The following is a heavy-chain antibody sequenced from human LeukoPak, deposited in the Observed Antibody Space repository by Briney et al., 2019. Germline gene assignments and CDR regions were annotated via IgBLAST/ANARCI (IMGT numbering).Heavy chain of an antibody. D-gene: IGHD5-18*01. Sequence: PGGSLRLSCAASGFAFSDYYMSWIRQAPGKGLEWVSYISSSGSTIYYADSVKGRFTISRDNAKNSLYLQMNSLRAEDTAVYYCASISWITATDAFDIWGQGTMVTVSS. J-gene: IGHJ3*02. V-gene: IGHV3-11*04. CDR1: GFAFSDYY. CDR2: ISSSGSTI. CDR3: ASISWITATDAFDI.